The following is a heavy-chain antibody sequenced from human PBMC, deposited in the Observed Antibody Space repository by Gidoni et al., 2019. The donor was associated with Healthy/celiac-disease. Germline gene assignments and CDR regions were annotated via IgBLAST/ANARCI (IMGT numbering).Heavy chain of an antibody. CDR2: IEPSDSYT. CDR3: ARHPLSLVVVAAGYDAFDI. V-gene: IGHV5-10-1*03. CDR1: GYSFTSYW. D-gene: IGHD2-15*01. Sequence: EVQLVQSGAEVKKHGASLRISCKGSGYSFTSYWISWVRQMPGKGLEWMGRIEPSDSYTNYSPSFQGHVTISADKSISTAYLQWSSLKASDTAMYYCARHPLSLVVVAAGYDAFDIWGQGTMVTVSS. J-gene: IGHJ3*02.